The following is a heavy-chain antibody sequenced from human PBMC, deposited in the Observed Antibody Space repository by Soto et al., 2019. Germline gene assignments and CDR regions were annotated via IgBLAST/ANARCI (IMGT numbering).Heavy chain of an antibody. Sequence: SETQSLTCAVEGGSFSGYYWSGIRQPPGKGLEWIGEINHSGSTNYNPSLKSRVTISVDTSKNQFSLKLSSVTAADTAVYYCARGHGIWNSWGKGTLVTVSS. D-gene: IGHD1-1*01. CDR3: ARGHGIWNS. J-gene: IGHJ4*02. CDR1: GGSFSGYY. V-gene: IGHV4-34*01. CDR2: INHSGST.